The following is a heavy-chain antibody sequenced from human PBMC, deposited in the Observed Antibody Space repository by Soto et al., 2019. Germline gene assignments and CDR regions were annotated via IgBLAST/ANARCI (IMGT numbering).Heavy chain of an antibody. CDR1: GFTFSSYA. J-gene: IGHJ5*02. Sequence: GGSLRLSCAASGFTFSSYAMSWVRQAPGKGLEWVSAISGSGGSTYYADSVKGRFTISRDNSKNTLYLQMNSLRAEDTAVYYCAKRPVGAGYNWFDPSGQGTLVTVST. D-gene: IGHD6-19*01. CDR2: ISGSGGST. V-gene: IGHV3-23*01. CDR3: AKRPVGAGYNWFDP.